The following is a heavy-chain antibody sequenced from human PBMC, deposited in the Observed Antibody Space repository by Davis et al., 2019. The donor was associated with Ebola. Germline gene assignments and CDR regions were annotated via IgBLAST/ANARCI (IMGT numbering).Heavy chain of an antibody. V-gene: IGHV6-1*01. CDR3: AREASNPGDYYFHGMDV. J-gene: IGHJ6*02. CDR1: GDSVSSNSAA. Sequence: SQTLSLTCAISGDSVSSNSAAWNWIRQSPSRGLEWLGRTYYRSKWYIDYQVSVKSRVTINPDTSKNQLSLQVNSVTPEDTAVYYCAREASNPGDYYFHGMDVWGQGTAVTVSS. CDR2: TYYRSKWYI. D-gene: IGHD2-8*02.